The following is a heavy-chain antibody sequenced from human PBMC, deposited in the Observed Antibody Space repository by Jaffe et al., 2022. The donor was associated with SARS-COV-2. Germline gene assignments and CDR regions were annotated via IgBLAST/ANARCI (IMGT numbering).Heavy chain of an antibody. Sequence: QVQLQESGPGLVKPSETLSLTCTVSGASTSRYYWSWIRQPPGKGLEWIGYIFYSGSTNYNPSLKSRVSISLDTSQNQFSLRLRSVTAADTAMYYCARGPDYGDNINPDYYYYGMDVWGQGTTVTVSS. J-gene: IGHJ6*02. D-gene: IGHD4-17*01. CDR1: GASTSRYY. V-gene: IGHV4-59*01. CDR3: ARGPDYGDNINPDYYYYGMDV. CDR2: IFYSGST.